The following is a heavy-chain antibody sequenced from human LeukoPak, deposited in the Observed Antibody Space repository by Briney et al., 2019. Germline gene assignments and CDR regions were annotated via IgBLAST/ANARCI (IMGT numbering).Heavy chain of an antibody. J-gene: IGHJ3*02. Sequence: GGSLRLSCAASEFSVGSNYMTWVRQAPGKGLEWVSLIYSGGSTYYADSVKGRFTISRDNSKNTLYLQMNSLRAEDTAVYFCAKELGYVWGSYRYDAFDIWGQGTMVTVSS. CDR3: AKELGYVWGSYRYDAFDI. V-gene: IGHV3-66*01. D-gene: IGHD3-16*02. CDR1: EFSVGSNY. CDR2: IYSGGST.